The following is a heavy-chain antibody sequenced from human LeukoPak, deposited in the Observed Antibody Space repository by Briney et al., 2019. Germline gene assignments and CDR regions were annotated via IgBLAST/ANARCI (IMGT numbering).Heavy chain of an antibody. CDR1: GHSISSYY. V-gene: IGHV4-59*01. CDR2: IYYSGST. CDR3: ARVIEGGYSYGSYYYYMDV. Sequence: PSETLSLTCTVSGHSISSYYWSWIRQPPGKGLEWIGFIYYSGSTNYNPSLKSRVTISVDTSKNQFSLKLSSVTAADMAVYYCARVIEGGYSYGSYYYYMDVWGKGTTVTISS. J-gene: IGHJ6*03. D-gene: IGHD5-18*01.